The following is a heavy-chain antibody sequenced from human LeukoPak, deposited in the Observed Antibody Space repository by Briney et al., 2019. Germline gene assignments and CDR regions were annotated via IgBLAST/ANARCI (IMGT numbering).Heavy chain of an antibody. V-gene: IGHV3-74*01. CDR2: INSDGSST. Sequence: GGSLRLSCAASGFTFSNSWMHWVRQAPGKGLVWISRINSDGSSTHYADSVKGRFTISRDNAKNTLYLQMNSLRADDTAVYYCVRNYDSSAYPDAFDISGQGTMVTVSA. CDR3: VRNYDSSAYPDAFDI. CDR1: GFTFSNSW. J-gene: IGHJ3*02. D-gene: IGHD3-22*01.